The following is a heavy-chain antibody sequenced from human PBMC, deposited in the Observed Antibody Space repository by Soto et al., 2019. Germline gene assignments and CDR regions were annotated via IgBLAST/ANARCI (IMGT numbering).Heavy chain of an antibody. CDR1: GCTFTSYG. CDR2: ISAYNGNT. D-gene: IGHD6-13*01. Sequence: ASVKVSCTASGCTFTSYGISWVRQAPGQGLEWMGWISAYNGNTNYAQKLQGRVTMTTDTSTSTAYMELRSLRSDDTAVYYCARRSSSWYLDYWGQGTLVTSPQ. CDR3: ARRSSSWYLDY. J-gene: IGHJ4*02. V-gene: IGHV1-18*01.